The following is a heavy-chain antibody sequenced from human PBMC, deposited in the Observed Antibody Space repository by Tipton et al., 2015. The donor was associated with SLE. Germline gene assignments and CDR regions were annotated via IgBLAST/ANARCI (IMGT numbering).Heavy chain of an antibody. CDR3: ARGGKLGSLNY. J-gene: IGHJ4*02. Sequence: SLRLSCTASGFTFSNSWMSWVRQAPGKGLEWVAHIQQDGNDKYYVDSLKGRFTISRYNAKNSLYLQMNSLRAEDTAVYYCARGGKLGSLNYWGQRALVPVSS. CDR1: GFTFSNSW. V-gene: IGHV3-7*01. CDR2: IQQDGNDK. D-gene: IGHD4-23*01.